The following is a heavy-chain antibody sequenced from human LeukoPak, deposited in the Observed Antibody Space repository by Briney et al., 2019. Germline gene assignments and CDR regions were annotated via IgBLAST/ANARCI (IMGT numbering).Heavy chain of an antibody. J-gene: IGHJ5*02. D-gene: IGHD6-19*01. Sequence: PGRSLRLSCATSGFTFSTYGIHWVRQAPGKGLEWVAVIWYDGSNKYYADSVKGRFTISRDNSKNTLYLQMSSLRAEDTAVYYCARGISSGWYANWFDPWGQGTLVTVSS. CDR1: GFTFSTYG. CDR2: IWYDGSNK. CDR3: ARGISSGWYANWFDP. V-gene: IGHV3-33*01.